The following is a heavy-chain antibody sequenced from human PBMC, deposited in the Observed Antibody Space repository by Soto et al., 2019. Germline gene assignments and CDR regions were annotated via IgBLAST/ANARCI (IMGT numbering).Heavy chain of an antibody. CDR2: IIPIFGTA. CDR3: ARGLPRPYFSGGSCYSNWFDP. Sequence: QVQLVQSGAEVKKPGSSVKVSCKASGGTFSSYAISWVRQAPGQGLEWRGGIIPIFGTANYAQKFQGRVTITADESTSTAYMELSSLRSEDTAVYYCARGLPRPYFSGGSCYSNWFDPWGQGTLVTVSS. J-gene: IGHJ5*02. V-gene: IGHV1-69*01. D-gene: IGHD2-15*01. CDR1: GGTFSSYA.